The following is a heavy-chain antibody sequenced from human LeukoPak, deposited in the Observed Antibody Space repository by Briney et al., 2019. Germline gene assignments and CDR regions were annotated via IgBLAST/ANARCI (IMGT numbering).Heavy chain of an antibody. Sequence: ASVKVSCKVSGYTLTELSMHWVRQAPGKGLEWMGGLDPEDGETIYAQKFQGRVTMTEDTSTDTAYMELSSLRSEDTAAYYCATGAGVSVVTAIEYFQHWGQGTLVTVSS. CDR2: LDPEDGET. D-gene: IGHD2-21*02. CDR3: ATGAGVSVVTAIEYFQH. CDR1: GYTLTELS. V-gene: IGHV1-24*01. J-gene: IGHJ1*01.